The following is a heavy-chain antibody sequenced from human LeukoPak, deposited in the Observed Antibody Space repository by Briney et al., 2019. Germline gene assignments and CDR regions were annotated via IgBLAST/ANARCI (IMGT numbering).Heavy chain of an antibody. Sequence: GGSLRLSCAASGFIFTSYAMSWVRQAPGKGLEWVSTISGSGHSIYYADAVKGRFAISRDNSKNTLYLQLNGLRAEDTAVYYGAKGSPAFDYWGQGTLVTVSS. J-gene: IGHJ4*02. D-gene: IGHD3-10*01. CDR3: AKGSPAFDY. CDR1: GFIFTSYA. V-gene: IGHV3-23*01. CDR2: ISGSGHSI.